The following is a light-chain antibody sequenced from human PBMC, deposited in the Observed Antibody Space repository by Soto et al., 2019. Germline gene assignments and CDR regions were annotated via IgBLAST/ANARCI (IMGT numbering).Light chain of an antibody. J-gene: IGKJ3*01. Sequence: EIVLTQSPATLSLSPGERATLSCRTSRSVSSYFAWYQQKPGQAPRLIIYDASNMTTGIPATFSDSGSGTDFTITISSLEHKDVDVYYCQRRCYCPDFTFGAGTKVDIK. CDR1: RSVSSY. CDR3: QRRCYCPDFT. V-gene: IGKV3-11*01. CDR2: DAS.